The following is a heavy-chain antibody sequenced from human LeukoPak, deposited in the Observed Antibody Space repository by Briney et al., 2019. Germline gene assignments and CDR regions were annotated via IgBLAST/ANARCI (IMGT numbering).Heavy chain of an antibody. V-gene: IGHV4-59*01. CDR2: IYYSGST. Sequence: PSETLSLTCTVSGGSISSYYWSWIRQPPGKGLEWIGDIYYSGSTNYNPSLKSRVTISVATSKTQLSLKLSSVTAADTALYYCARGVQGCRGGSCRNLPAGVLYYYYGMDVWGQGTTVTVSS. D-gene: IGHD2-15*01. CDR1: GGSISSYY. CDR3: ARGVQGCRGGSCRNLPAGVLYYYYGMDV. J-gene: IGHJ6*02.